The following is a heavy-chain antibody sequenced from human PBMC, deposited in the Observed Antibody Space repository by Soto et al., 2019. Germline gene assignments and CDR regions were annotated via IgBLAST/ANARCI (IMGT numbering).Heavy chain of an antibody. V-gene: IGHV3-30-3*01. J-gene: IGHJ6*02. D-gene: IGHD3-9*01. CDR1: GFTFSSYA. CDR2: ISYDGSNK. CDR3: ARDENDIVYGMDV. Sequence: QAQLVESGGGVVQPGRSLRLSCAASGFTFSSYAMHWVRQAPGKGLEWVAVISYDGSNKYYADSVKGRFTISRDNSKNTLYLQMNSLRAEDTAVYYCARDENDIVYGMDVWGQGTTVTVSS.